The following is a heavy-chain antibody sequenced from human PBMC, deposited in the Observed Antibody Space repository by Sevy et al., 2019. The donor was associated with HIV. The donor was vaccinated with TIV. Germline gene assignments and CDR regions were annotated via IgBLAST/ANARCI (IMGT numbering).Heavy chain of an antibody. D-gene: IGHD2-2*01. CDR3: ARDCSSTSCLWGLDV. Sequence: GGSLRLSCVVSGFTFSKYPMNWVRQAPGKGLEWVAHIKVDGSEKYHVDSVKGRFTISRDNAKNSLFLQMNSLRVEDTAVYYCARDCSSTSCLWGLDVWGQGTAVTVS. CDR1: GFTFSKYP. J-gene: IGHJ6*02. V-gene: IGHV3-7*03. CDR2: IKVDGSEK.